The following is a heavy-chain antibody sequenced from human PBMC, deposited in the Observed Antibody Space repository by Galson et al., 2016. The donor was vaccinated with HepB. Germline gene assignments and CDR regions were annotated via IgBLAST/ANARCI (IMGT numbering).Heavy chain of an antibody. CDR2: ITGSGGDT. CDR3: AKDEFRGESGSHQGSYFGMNV. J-gene: IGHJ6*02. CDR1: GFSFSNFA. V-gene: IGHV3-23*01. Sequence: SLRLSCAASGFSFSNFAMAWVRQAPGKGLEWVSSITGSGGDTYYVDSVKGRFSISRDNSKNTLYLQMNNVRAEDTTVYYCAKDEFRGESGSHQGSYFGMNVWGQGTTVTVSS. D-gene: IGHD3-10*01.